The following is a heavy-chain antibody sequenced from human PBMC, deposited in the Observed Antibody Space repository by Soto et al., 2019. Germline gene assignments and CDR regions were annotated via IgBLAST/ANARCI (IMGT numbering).Heavy chain of an antibody. CDR1: GFTVSSNY. J-gene: IGHJ4*02. Sequence: EVQLVESGGGLVQPGGSLRLSCAASGFTVSSNYMSWVRQAPGKGLEWVSVIYSGGSTYYADSVKGRFTISRDNSKNTLYLQMNSLRAEDMAVYYCARDGGNWNAPFDYWGQGTLVTVSS. V-gene: IGHV3-66*01. CDR3: ARDGGNWNAPFDY. CDR2: IYSGGST. D-gene: IGHD1-1*01.